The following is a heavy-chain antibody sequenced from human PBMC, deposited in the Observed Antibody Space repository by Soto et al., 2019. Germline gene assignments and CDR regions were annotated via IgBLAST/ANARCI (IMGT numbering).Heavy chain of an antibody. V-gene: IGHV4-34*01. CDR2: INHSGST. CDR3: ARGPFSENYYSGGWYYFDS. CDR1: GGSFSGYS. J-gene: IGHJ4*02. D-gene: IGHD1-26*01. Sequence: QVQLQQWGAGLLKPSETLSLTCAVYGGSFSGYSWTWIRQSPGKGLEWIGQINHSGSTNSNPSLKRRVTISLVTSKNQFSLELTSVTAADTAVYYWARGPFSENYYSGGWYYFDSWGQGTLVTVSS.